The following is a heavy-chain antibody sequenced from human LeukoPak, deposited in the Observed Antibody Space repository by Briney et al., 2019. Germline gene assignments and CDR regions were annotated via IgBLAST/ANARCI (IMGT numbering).Heavy chain of an antibody. CDR3: ARGYYDSSGYYLFDY. J-gene: IGHJ4*02. D-gene: IGHD3-22*01. CDR2: IYYSGST. V-gene: IGHV4-59*08. CDR1: GGSISSYY. Sequence: IPSETLSLTCTVSGGSISSYYWSWIRQPPGKGLEWIGYIYYSGSTNYNPSLKSRVTISVDTSKNQFSLKLSSVTAADTAVYYCARGYYDSSGYYLFDYWGQGTLVTVSS.